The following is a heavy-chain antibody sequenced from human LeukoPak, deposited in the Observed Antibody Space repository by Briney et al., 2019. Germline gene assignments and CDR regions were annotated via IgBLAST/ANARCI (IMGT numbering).Heavy chain of an antibody. V-gene: IGHV3-21*01. CDR1: GFTFSSYT. CDR2: ISSSSSYI. J-gene: IGHJ4*02. Sequence: GGSLRLSCAASGFTFSSYTMNWVRQAPGKGLEWVSSISSSSSYIYYADSVKGRFTIPRDNAKNSLYLQMNSLRAEDTAVYYCARLGLLWFGELSQWGQGTLVTVSS. D-gene: IGHD3-10*01. CDR3: ARLGLLWFGELSQ.